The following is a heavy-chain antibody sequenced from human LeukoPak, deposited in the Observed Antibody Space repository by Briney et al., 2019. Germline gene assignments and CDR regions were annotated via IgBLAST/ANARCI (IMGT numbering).Heavy chain of an antibody. CDR2: MSPNSGDT. CDR3: ARGPPNWGYDY. D-gene: IGHD7-27*01. J-gene: IGHJ4*02. V-gene: IGHV1-8*01. Sequence: ASVKVSCNASGYTFTSYDFNWVRQATGQRPEWMGWMSPNSGDTGYAQKFQDRVTMTRNTSISTAYMELSSLRSDDTAVYYCARGPPNWGYDYWGPGTLDTVSS. CDR1: GYTFTSYD.